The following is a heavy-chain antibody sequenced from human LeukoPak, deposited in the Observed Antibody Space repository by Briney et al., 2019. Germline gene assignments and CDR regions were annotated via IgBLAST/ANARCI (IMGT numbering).Heavy chain of an antibody. CDR3: AREKTYYYDSSGYYYPGYFDY. CDR2: IYTSGST. CDR1: GASISSYY. J-gene: IGHJ4*02. D-gene: IGHD3-22*01. V-gene: IGHV4-4*07. Sequence: SETLSLTCTVPGASISSYYWSWIRQPAGKGLEWIGRIYTSGSTNYNPSLKSRVTMSVDTSKNQFSLKLSSVTAADTAVYYCAREKTYYYDSSGYYYPGYFDYWGQGTLVTVSS.